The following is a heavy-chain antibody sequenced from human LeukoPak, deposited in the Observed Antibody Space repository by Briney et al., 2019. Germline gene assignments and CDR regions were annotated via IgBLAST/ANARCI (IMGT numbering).Heavy chain of an antibody. D-gene: IGHD2-15*01. CDR2: INHSGST. J-gene: IGHJ6*02. Sequence: SETPSLTCAVYGGSFSGYYWSWIRQPPGKGLEWIGEINHSGSTNYNPSLKSRVTISVDTSKNQFSLKLSSVTAADTAVYYCARARGIVVVVAATELDGMDVWGQGTTVTVSS. V-gene: IGHV4-34*01. CDR1: GGSFSGYY. CDR3: ARARGIVVVVAATELDGMDV.